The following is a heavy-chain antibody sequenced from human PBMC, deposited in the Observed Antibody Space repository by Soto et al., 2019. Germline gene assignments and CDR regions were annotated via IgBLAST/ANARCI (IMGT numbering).Heavy chain of an antibody. CDR1: GFIFDDYA. Sequence: EVQLVESGGGLVQPGRSLRLSCAASGFIFDDYAMHWVRQAPGKGLEWVSGISWTSGGIGYADSVKGRFTISRDNAKKSLYLQMNSLRAEDTALYYCAKDRNYFYYGVDVWGQGTTVTVSS. V-gene: IGHV3-9*01. CDR2: ISWTSGGI. CDR3: AKDRNYFYYGVDV. J-gene: IGHJ6*02.